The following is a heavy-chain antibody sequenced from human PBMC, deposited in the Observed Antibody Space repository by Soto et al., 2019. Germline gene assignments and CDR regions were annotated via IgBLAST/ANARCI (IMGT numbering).Heavy chain of an antibody. D-gene: IGHD2-21*01. CDR1: GGTFSSYA. CDR2: IIPIFGTA. J-gene: IGHJ2*01. CDR3: ARASFAGPYWYFDL. V-gene: IGHV1-69*05. Sequence: QVQLVQSGAEVKKPGSSVKVSCKASGGTFSSYAISWVRQAPGQGLEWMGGIIPIFGTANYAQKFQGRVTITPNEFTRTHSMELSGQRSEDTAVYYCARASFAGPYWYFDLWGRGNLVTVSS.